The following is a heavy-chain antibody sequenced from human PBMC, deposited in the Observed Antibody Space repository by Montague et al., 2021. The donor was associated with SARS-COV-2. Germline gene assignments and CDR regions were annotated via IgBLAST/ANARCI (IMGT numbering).Heavy chain of an antibody. Sequence: SETLSLTCTVSGGSISPYYWSWIRQSQGKGLECIWYTSYIGSTDYNSSLKSRVTISIDTSKNQFSLKLSSVTAADTAAYYCARWGAYSDSPYYYYAMDVWGQGTPVTVSS. D-gene: IGHD3-3*01. V-gene: IGHV4-59*12. CDR2: TSYIGST. CDR3: ARWGAYSDSPYYYYAMDV. J-gene: IGHJ6*02. CDR1: GGSISPYY.